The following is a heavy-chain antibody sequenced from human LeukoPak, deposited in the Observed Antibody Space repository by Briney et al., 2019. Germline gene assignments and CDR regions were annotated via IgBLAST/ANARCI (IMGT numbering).Heavy chain of an antibody. D-gene: IGHD3-3*02. CDR1: GGSISPYY. CDR2: ISHSGST. V-gene: IGHV4-38-2*02. CDR3: ARLRRSRLAEFDY. J-gene: IGHJ4*02. Sequence: SETLSLTCTVSGGSISPYYWSWIRQPPGKGLKWIGSISHSGSTYYNPSLKSRVTISVDTSKNQFSLKLSSLTAADTAVYYCARLRRSRLAEFDYWGQGTLVTVSS.